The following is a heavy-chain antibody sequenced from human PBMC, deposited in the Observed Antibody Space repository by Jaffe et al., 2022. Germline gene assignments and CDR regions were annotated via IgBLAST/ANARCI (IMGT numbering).Heavy chain of an antibody. D-gene: IGHD3-9*01. CDR3: ARDPLTPRTYYDILTGRDPPLDY. Sequence: QVQLVQSGAEVKKPGASVKVSCKASGYTFTSYGISWVRQAPGQGLEWMGWISVYNGNTNYAQKLQGRVTMTTDTSTSTAYMELRSLRSDDTAVYYCARDPLTPRTYYDILTGRDPPLDYWGQGTLVTVSS. CDR2: ISVYNGNT. V-gene: IGHV1-18*01. J-gene: IGHJ4*02. CDR1: GYTFTSYG.